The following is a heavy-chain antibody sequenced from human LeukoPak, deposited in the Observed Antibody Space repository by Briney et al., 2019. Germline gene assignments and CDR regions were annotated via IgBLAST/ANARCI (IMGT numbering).Heavy chain of an antibody. CDR3: AKVHDDYVWGSYRPYFDY. Sequence: GRSLRLSCAASGFTFSSYGMHWVRQAPGKGLEWVAVISYDGSNKYYADSVKGRFTISRDNSKNTLYLQMNSLRAEDTAVYYCAKVHDDYVWGSYRPYFDYWGQGTLVTVPS. D-gene: IGHD3-16*02. CDR1: GFTFSSYG. CDR2: ISYDGSNK. V-gene: IGHV3-30*18. J-gene: IGHJ4*02.